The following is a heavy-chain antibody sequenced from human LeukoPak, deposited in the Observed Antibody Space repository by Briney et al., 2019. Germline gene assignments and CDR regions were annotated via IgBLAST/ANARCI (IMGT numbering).Heavy chain of an antibody. D-gene: IGHD3/OR15-3a*01. CDR2: IRSKTDGGTT. CDR1: GFTFTNAW. V-gene: IGHV3-15*01. CDR3: STWTDLYDY. Sequence: GGSLRLSCVASGFTFTNAWMTWVRQAPGKGLEWVGRIRSKTDGGTTGYAAAVKGRFIISRDDSRNTLYLQMNSLRTEDTAVYYCSTWTDLYDYWGQGTLVTVS. J-gene: IGHJ4*02.